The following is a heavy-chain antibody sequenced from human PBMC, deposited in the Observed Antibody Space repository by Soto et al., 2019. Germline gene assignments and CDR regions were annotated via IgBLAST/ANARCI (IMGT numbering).Heavy chain of an antibody. V-gene: IGHV1-69*13. J-gene: IGHJ5*02. Sequence: SVKVSCKASGGTFSSYAISWGRQAPGQGLEWMGGIIPIFGTANYAQKFQGRVTITADESTSTAYMELSSLRSEDTAVYYCARQAYNWNYSNWFDPWGQGTLVTVSS. CDR1: GGTFSSYA. D-gene: IGHD1-7*01. CDR3: ARQAYNWNYSNWFDP. CDR2: IIPIFGTA.